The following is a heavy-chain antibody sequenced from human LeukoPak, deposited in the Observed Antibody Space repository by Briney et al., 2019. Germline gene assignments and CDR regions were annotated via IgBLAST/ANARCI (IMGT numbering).Heavy chain of an antibody. CDR2: IYYSGST. J-gene: IGHJ4*02. D-gene: IGHD4-17*01. Sequence: KSSETLSLTCTVSGGSISSYYWSWTRQPPGKGLEWIGYIYYSGSTNYNPSLKRRVTISVDTSKNQFSLKLSSVTAADTAVYYCARRDYGEHFDYWGQGTLVTVSS. CDR1: GGSISSYY. CDR3: ARRDYGEHFDY. V-gene: IGHV4-59*01.